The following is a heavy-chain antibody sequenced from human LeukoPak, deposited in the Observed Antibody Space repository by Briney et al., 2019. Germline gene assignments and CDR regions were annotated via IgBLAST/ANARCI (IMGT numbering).Heavy chain of an antibody. Sequence: GASVKVSCKASGYTFTGYYMHWVRQAPGQGLEWMGWINPNSGGTNYAQKFQGRVTMTRDTSISTAYMELSRLRSDDTAVYYCARVGGSSWYPGAKYFQHWGQGTLVTVSS. V-gene: IGHV1-2*02. D-gene: IGHD6-13*01. CDR2: INPNSGGT. CDR3: ARVGGSSWYPGAKYFQH. J-gene: IGHJ1*01. CDR1: GYTFTGYY.